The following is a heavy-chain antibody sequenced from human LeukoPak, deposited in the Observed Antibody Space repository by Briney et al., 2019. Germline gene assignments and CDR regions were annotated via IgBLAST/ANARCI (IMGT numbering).Heavy chain of an antibody. J-gene: IGHJ4*02. CDR3: ARNWNDDY. Sequence: QAGGSLRLSCAASGVTFSSYWMHWVRQAPGKGLVWVSRINSDVSSPSYADSVKGRFPISRDNAKNTLYLQMNSLRGEDTAVYYCARNWNDDYWGQGTLVTVSS. D-gene: IGHD1-1*01. CDR2: INSDVSSP. CDR1: GVTFSSYW. V-gene: IGHV3-74*01.